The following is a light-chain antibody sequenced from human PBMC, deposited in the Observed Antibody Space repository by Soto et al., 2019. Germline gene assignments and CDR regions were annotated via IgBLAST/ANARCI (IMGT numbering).Light chain of an antibody. J-gene: IGKJ1*01. CDR2: GAS. CDR3: KQYNNWPRT. Sequence: EIVMTQSPATLSVSPGEIATLSCRASQSVATNVAWYQQRPGQAPRLLIYGASKRAIGLPARFSGSGSGTEFTLTISSLQSEDFAVYYCKQYNNWPRTFGQGTKVDIK. V-gene: IGKV3-15*01. CDR1: QSVATN.